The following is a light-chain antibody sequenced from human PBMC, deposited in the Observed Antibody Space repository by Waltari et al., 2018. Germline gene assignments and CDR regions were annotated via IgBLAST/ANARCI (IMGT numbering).Light chain of an antibody. CDR2: VNTDGSH. CDR1: SGHSTTD. CDR3: QTGGHGTWV. V-gene: IGLV4-69*01. Sequence: QLVLTQSPSASASLGASVKLACTLSSGHSTTDIASLQQRPEKGPRYLLKVNTDGSHNRGDDVPERFSGSSSGAERYLTISSLQSEDEADYFCQTGGHGTWVFGGGTKLTVL. J-gene: IGLJ3*02.